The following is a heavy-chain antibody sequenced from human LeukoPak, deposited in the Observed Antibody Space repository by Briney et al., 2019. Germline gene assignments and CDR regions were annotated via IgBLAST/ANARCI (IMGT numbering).Heavy chain of an antibody. CDR1: GYNFTTYG. D-gene: IGHD6-13*01. CDR2: ISGYNGNT. V-gene: IGHV1-18*01. J-gene: IGHJ6*03. CDR3: ARGKSRENIAAADISYYYYYMDV. Sequence: GASVKVSCKASGYNFTTYGISWVRQAPGQGLEWMGWISGYNGNTKYIQKFQGRVTMTTDTSTSTAYMELRSLRSDDTAVYYCARGKSRENIAAADISYYYYYMDVWDNGTTVIVSS.